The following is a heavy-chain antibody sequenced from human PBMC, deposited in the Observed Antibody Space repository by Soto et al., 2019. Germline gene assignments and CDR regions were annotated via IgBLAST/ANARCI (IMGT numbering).Heavy chain of an antibody. J-gene: IGHJ5*02. CDR3: ARGQRFSDWFDP. D-gene: IGHD3-3*01. V-gene: IGHV4-4*07. CDR1: GGSMSSYY. CDR2: VYSSGGT. Sequence: SETLSLTCTVSGGSMSSYYWTWIRQPAGKGLEWIGRVYSSGGTHYNPSLKSRVTISLDTSKNQFSLRLLSVTDADTAVYYCARGQRFSDWFDPWGQGTLVTVSS.